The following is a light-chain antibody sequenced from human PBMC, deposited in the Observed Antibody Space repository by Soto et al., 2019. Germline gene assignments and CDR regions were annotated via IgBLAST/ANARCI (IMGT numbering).Light chain of an antibody. J-gene: IGKJ1*01. V-gene: IGKV3-15*01. CDR2: GAS. CDR1: QSVSSN. Sequence: EMVMTQSPATLSVSPGERATLSCSASQSVSSNLAWYQQKPGQAPRLLIYGASSRATGIPARFSGSGSGTEFTLTISSLQSEDSAVYYCQQYNDWPRTFGQGTKVEIK. CDR3: QQYNDWPRT.